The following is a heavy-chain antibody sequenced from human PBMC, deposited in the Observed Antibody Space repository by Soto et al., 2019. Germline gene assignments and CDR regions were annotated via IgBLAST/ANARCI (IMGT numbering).Heavy chain of an antibody. D-gene: IGHD2-8*01. V-gene: IGHV1-2*04. Sequence: QVQLVQSGAEVKKPGASVRVSCKASGYMFTDYHIHWVRQAPGQGLEWLGRINPKSGGTSTAQKFQGWVTMTRDTSISTAYMELTRLRSDDTAVYYCARGYSTDCSNGVCSFFYNHNMDVWGQGTSVTVSS. CDR2: INPKSGGT. CDR1: GYMFTDYH. CDR3: ARGYSTDCSNGVCSFFYNHNMDV. J-gene: IGHJ6*02.